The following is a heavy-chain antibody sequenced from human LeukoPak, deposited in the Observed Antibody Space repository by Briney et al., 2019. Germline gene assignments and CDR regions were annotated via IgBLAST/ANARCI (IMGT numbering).Heavy chain of an antibody. V-gene: IGHV3-30*03. Sequence: GGSLRLSCAASGFTFSSYGMHWVRQAPGKGLEWVTVISYDGSNKYYADSVKGRFTISRDNSKNTLYLQMNSLRAEDTAVYYCARGPGYCSSTSCLPTDYWGQGTLVTVSS. CDR1: GFTFSSYG. CDR2: ISYDGSNK. J-gene: IGHJ4*02. CDR3: ARGPGYCSSTSCLPTDY. D-gene: IGHD2-2*01.